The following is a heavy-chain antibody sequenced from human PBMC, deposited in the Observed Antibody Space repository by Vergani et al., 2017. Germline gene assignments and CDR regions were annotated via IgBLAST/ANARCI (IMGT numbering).Heavy chain of an antibody. Sequence: QVQLVQSGAEVKKPGASVKVSCKVSGYTLTELSMHWVRQAPGKGLEWMGGFDPEDGETIYAQKFQGRVTMTEDTSTDTAYMELSSLRSEDTAVYYCATDNPLGSGSSPWFDPWGQATLVTVSS. J-gene: IGHJ5*02. CDR2: FDPEDGET. V-gene: IGHV1-24*01. CDR3: ATDNPLGSGSSPWFDP. D-gene: IGHD3-10*01. CDR1: GYTLTELS.